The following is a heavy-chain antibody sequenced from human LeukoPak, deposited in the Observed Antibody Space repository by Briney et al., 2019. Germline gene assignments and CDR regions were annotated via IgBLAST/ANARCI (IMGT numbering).Heavy chain of an antibody. J-gene: IGHJ4*02. CDR2: ISHSGST. CDR3: ARGAAPLH. V-gene: IGHV4-34*01. CDR1: GGSFSGYY. Sequence: SETLSLTCAVYGGSFSGYYWSWIRQPPGKGLEWIGEISHSGSTKYNPSLKSRVTISIDTSKNQFSLKLSSVTAADTAVYYCARGAAPLHWGQGTLVIVSS. D-gene: IGHD6-25*01.